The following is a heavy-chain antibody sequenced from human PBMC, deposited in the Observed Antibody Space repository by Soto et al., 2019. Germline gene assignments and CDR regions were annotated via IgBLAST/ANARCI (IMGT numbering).Heavy chain of an antibody. D-gene: IGHD3-10*01. CDR2: ISGSGGST. Sequence: EVQLLESGGGLVQPGGSLRLSCAASGFTFSSYAMSWVRQAPGKGLEWVSAISGSGGSTYYADSVKGRFTISRDNSKNTLYLQMNSLRDEDTAVYYCAKDQGLLWFGELLPSYGMDVWGQGTTVTVSS. CDR1: GFTFSSYA. CDR3: AKDQGLLWFGELLPSYGMDV. J-gene: IGHJ6*02. V-gene: IGHV3-23*01.